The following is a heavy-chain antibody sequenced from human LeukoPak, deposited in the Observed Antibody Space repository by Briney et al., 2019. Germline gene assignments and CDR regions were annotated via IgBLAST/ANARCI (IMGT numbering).Heavy chain of an antibody. CDR2: ISASGLST. CDR3: ASLSPAVAGYFDY. Sequence: AGGSLRLSCAASGLTFREYYMGWIRQAPGQGLEWISYISASGLSTYYADSVKGRFTISRDNAKNSLYLQMNSLRAEDTAVYYCASLSPAVAGYFDYWGQGTLVTVSS. V-gene: IGHV3-11*04. J-gene: IGHJ4*02. CDR1: GLTFREYY. D-gene: IGHD6-19*01.